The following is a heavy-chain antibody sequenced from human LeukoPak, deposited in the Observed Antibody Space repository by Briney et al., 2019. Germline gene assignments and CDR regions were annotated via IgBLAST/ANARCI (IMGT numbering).Heavy chain of an antibody. J-gene: IGHJ4*02. D-gene: IGHD6-13*01. CDR1: GGSISTGGYY. Sequence: SQTLSLTCTVSGGSISTGGYYWSWIRQPPGKGLEWIGYISYSGDTYYTPSLKSRLSISVDRSKSQFSLKMSSVTAADTAVYYCARHASSSWPYFDYWGQGTLVTVSS. CDR3: ARHASSSWPYFDY. V-gene: IGHV4-30-4*01. CDR2: ISYSGDT.